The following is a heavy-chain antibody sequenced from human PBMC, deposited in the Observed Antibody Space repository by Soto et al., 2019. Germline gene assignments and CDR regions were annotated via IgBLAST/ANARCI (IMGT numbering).Heavy chain of an antibody. D-gene: IGHD3-3*01. CDR2: INAGNGNT. CDR3: ARDRDLEWPIAWGDAFDI. CDR1: GYTFTSYA. Sequence: ASVKVSCKASGYTFTSYAMHWVRQAPGQRLEWMGWINAGNGNTKYSQKFQGRVTITRDTSASTAYMELSSLRSEDTAVYYCARDRDLEWPIAWGDAFDIWGQGTMVTVSS. V-gene: IGHV1-3*01. J-gene: IGHJ3*02.